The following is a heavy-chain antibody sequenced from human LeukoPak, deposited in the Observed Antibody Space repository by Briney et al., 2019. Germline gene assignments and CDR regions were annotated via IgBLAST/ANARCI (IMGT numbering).Heavy chain of an antibody. J-gene: IGHJ5*02. CDR2: INHSGST. Sequence: SETLSLTCAVYGGSFSGYYWSWIRQPPGKGLEWIGEINHSGSTNYNPSLRSRVTISVDTSKNQFSLKLSSVTAADTAVYYCARGSPYGRNWFDPWGQGTLVTVSS. CDR1: GGSFSGYY. CDR3: ARGSPYGRNWFDP. V-gene: IGHV4-34*01. D-gene: IGHD3-10*01.